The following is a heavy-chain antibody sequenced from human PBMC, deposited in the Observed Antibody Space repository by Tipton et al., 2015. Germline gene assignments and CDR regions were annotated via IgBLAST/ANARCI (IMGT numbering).Heavy chain of an antibody. D-gene: IGHD5-24*01. CDR3: ARDLEHGMDV. CDR2: IFHRGDT. J-gene: IGHJ6*02. V-gene: IGHV4-38-2*02. CDR1: GYSISSGYY. Sequence: TLSLTCDVSGYSISSGYYWGWIRQPPGKGLEWIGSIFHRGDTNYNPSLKSRVTISVDKSKNQFSLKLSSVTAADTAVYYCARDLEHGMDVWGQGTTVTVS.